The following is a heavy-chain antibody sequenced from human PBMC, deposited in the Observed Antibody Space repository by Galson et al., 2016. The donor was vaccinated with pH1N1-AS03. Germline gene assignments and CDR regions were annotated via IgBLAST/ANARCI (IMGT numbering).Heavy chain of an antibody. J-gene: IGHJ6*02. Sequence: LVKVSCKASGGTFGNYAVSWVRLAPGQGLEWLGAIVPVFGTTNYAQTFQGRLTITADASTSTANMELSGLRLDDTALYYCTRDGAAHDYYYYGMDVWGQGTTVTVSS. CDR3: TRDGAAHDYYYYGMDV. CDR2: IVPVFGTT. V-gene: IGHV1-69*13. D-gene: IGHD6-6*01. CDR1: GGTFGNYA.